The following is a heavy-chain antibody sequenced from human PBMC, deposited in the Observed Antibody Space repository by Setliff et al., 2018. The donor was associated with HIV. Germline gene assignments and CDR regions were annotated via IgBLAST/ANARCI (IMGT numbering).Heavy chain of an antibody. Sequence: LSLTCAVSGGSLSSSNWWSWVRQPPGKGLEWIGEIYHNGNTNYSPSLKNRVTMSVDNSKNQFSLMVRSVTAADTAVYYCARDWRAYGVLGSWGQGMLVTVSS. D-gene: IGHD4-17*01. J-gene: IGHJ4*02. CDR3: ARDWRAYGVLGS. CDR2: IYHNGNT. V-gene: IGHV4-4*02. CDR1: GGSLSSSNW.